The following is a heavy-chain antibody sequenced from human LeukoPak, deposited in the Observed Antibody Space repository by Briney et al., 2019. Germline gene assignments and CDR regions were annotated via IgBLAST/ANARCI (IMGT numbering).Heavy chain of an antibody. D-gene: IGHD3-16*01. CDR3: ARILRFSFDY. J-gene: IGHJ4*02. CDR2: IKQDSKEK. V-gene: IGHV3-7*01. Sequence: QPGGSLRLSCGASGFSFSSHWMSWVRQAPGKGLEWVANIKQDSKEKNYVDSVKGRFTISRDDAENSLYLQMNSLRAEDTAVYYCARILRFSFDYWGQGTLVTVSS. CDR1: GFSFSSHW.